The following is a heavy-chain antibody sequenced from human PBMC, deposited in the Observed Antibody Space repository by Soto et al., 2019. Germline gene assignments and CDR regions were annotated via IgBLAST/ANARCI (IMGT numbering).Heavy chain of an antibody. J-gene: IGHJ5*02. CDR1: GGSISSGGYS. D-gene: IGHD2-8*01. V-gene: IGHV4-30-2*01. CDR2: IYHSGST. Sequence: PSETLSLTCAVSGGSISSGGYSWSWIRQPPGKGLEWIGYIYHSGSTYYNPSLKRRVTISVDRSKNQFSLKLSSVTAADTAVYYCARGVSNGVGNWFDPWGQGTLVTVSS. CDR3: ARGVSNGVGNWFDP.